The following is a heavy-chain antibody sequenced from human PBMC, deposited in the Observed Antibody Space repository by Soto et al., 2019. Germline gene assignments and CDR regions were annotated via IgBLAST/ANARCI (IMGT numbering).Heavy chain of an antibody. D-gene: IGHD6-19*01. CDR1: GFTFSSYA. Sequence: QVQLVESGGGVVQPGRSLRLSCAASGFTFSSYAMHWVRQAPGKGLECVAVISYDGNNKFYADSVKGRFTISRDNSKNTLYLQMNSLRAEDTAVYYCARDKETYSSGWYFDYWGQGTLVTVSS. V-gene: IGHV3-30-3*01. CDR2: ISYDGNNK. CDR3: ARDKETYSSGWYFDY. J-gene: IGHJ4*02.